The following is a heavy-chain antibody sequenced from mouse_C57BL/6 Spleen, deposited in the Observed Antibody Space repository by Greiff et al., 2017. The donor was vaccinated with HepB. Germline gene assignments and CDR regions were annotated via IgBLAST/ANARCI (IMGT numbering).Heavy chain of an antibody. J-gene: IGHJ1*03. CDR1: GYTFTSYT. V-gene: IGHV1-4*01. CDR2: INPSSGYT. CDR3: ARCGSSYRYIDV. Sequence: VQLQQSGAELARPGASVKMSCKASGYTFTSYTMHWVKQRPGQGLEWIGYINPSSGYTKYNQKFKDKATLTADKSSSTAYMQLSSLTSEDSAVYYCARCGSSYRYIDVWGTGTTVTVSS. D-gene: IGHD1-1*01.